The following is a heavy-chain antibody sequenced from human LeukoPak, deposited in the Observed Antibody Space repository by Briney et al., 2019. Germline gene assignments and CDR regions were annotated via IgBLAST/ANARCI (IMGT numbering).Heavy chain of an antibody. J-gene: IGHJ6*03. V-gene: IGHV3-23*01. CDR1: GFTFSSYA. Sequence: GGSLRLSCAASGFTFSSYAMSWVRQAPGKGLEWVSAISGIGGSTYYADSVKGRFTISRDNSKNTLYLQMNSLRAEDTAVYYCAKGPPSCSSTSCYFAFSYMDVWGKGTTVTVSS. D-gene: IGHD2-2*01. CDR3: AKGPPSCSSTSCYFAFSYMDV. CDR2: ISGIGGST.